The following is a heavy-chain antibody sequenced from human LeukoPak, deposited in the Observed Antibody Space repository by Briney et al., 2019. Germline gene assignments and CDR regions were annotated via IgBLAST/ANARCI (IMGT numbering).Heavy chain of an antibody. D-gene: IGHD3-16*01. CDR1: GGSISSYY. CDR3: ARGGVGWGPPYFDY. Sequence: SETLSLTCTVSGGSISSYYWSWIRQPPGRGLEWIGYIYYSGSTYYNPSLKSRVTISVDRSKNQFSLKLSSVTAADTAVYYCARGGVGWGPPYFDYWGQGTLVTVSS. V-gene: IGHV4-59*12. J-gene: IGHJ4*02. CDR2: IYYSGST.